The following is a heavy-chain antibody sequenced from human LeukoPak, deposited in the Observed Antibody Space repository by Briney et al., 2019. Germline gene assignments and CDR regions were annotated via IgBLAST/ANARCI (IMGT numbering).Heavy chain of an antibody. Sequence: WGSLRLSCAASGSTFSSYSLNWVRLAPGKGLKWVSSISSSGSYIYYADSVKGRFTISRDNAKNSLYLQMNSLRAEDTAVYYCARDELHTGTYFPFDYWGQGTLVTVSS. CDR1: GSTFSSYS. CDR3: ARDELHTGTYFPFDY. CDR2: ISSSGSYI. V-gene: IGHV3-21*01. D-gene: IGHD1-26*01. J-gene: IGHJ4*02.